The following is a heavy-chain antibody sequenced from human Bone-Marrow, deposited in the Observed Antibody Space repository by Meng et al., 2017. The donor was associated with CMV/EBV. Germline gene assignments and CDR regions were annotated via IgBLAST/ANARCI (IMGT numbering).Heavy chain of an antibody. Sequence: GGSLRLSCAASGFTFSDYYMSWIRQAPGKGLEWVSYISSSGSTIYYADSVKGRFTISRDNAKNSLYLQMNSLRAEDTAVYYCAKVFARWELHDFDYWGQGTLVTVSS. J-gene: IGHJ4*02. D-gene: IGHD1-26*01. V-gene: IGHV3-11*01. CDR2: ISSSGSTI. CDR1: GFTFSDYY. CDR3: AKVFARWELHDFDY.